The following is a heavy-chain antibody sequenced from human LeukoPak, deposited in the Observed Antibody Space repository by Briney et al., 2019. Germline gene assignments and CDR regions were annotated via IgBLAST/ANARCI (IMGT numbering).Heavy chain of an antibody. D-gene: IGHD4-23*01. Sequence: PGGSLRLSCAASGFTFSSYAMSWVRQAPGKGLEWVSAISGSGGSTYYADSVKGRFTISRDNSKNTLYLQMNSLRAEDTAVYYCAKGGQRLREAYGGNSDDWGQGTLVTVSS. J-gene: IGHJ4*02. CDR1: GFTFSSYA. V-gene: IGHV3-23*01. CDR2: ISGSGGST. CDR3: AKGGQRLREAYGGNSDD.